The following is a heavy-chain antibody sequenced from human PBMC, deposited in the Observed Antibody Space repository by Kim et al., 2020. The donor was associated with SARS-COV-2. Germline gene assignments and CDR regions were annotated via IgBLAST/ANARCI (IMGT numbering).Heavy chain of an antibody. CDR2: ISYDGSNK. Sequence: GGSLRLSCAASGFTFSSYGMHWVRQAPGKGLEWVAVISYDGSNKYYADSVKGRFTISRDNSKNTLYLQMNSLRAEDTAVYYCAKLGVPPSMAVTTNYWG. CDR3: AKLGVPPSMAVTTNY. D-gene: IGHD4-17*01. V-gene: IGHV3-30*18. J-gene: IGHJ4*01. CDR1: GFTFSSYG.